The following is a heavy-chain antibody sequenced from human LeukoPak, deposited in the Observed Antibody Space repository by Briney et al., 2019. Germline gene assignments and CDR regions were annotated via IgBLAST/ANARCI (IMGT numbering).Heavy chain of an antibody. J-gene: IGHJ4*02. V-gene: IGHV3-48*01. CDR1: GFTFSSYG. Sequence: GGSLRLSCAASGFTFSSYGMNWVRQAPGKGLEWVSYISSSGSTIYYADSVRGRFTISRDNSKSTLSLQMNSLRAEDTAIYYCATYRQVLLPFESWGQGTLVTVSS. CDR3: ATYRQVLLPFES. D-gene: IGHD2-8*02. CDR2: ISSSGSTI.